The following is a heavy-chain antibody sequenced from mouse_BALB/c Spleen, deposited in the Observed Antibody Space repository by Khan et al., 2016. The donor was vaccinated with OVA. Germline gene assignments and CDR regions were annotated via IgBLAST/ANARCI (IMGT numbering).Heavy chain of an antibody. J-gene: IGHJ1*01. CDR2: IAPANGNT. CDR3: ARPSYDPRDFEV. D-gene: IGHD2-3*01. CDR1: GFNIKDTY. V-gene: IGHV14-3*02. Sequence: VQLKESGAELVKPGASVKLSCTASGFNIKDTYLHWVKQRPEQGLEWIGRIAPANGNTQYDPKFQGKAAITSDTSSNTSYLQFNSLTSEDTAVYYCARPSYDPRDFEVWGAGTTVTVSS.